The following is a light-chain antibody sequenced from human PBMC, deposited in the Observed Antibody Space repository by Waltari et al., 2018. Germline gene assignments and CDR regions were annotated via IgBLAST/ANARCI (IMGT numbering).Light chain of an antibody. CDR3: QTGGHGTWV. CDR1: SGHSSNV. J-gene: IGLJ3*02. V-gene: IGLV4-69*01. Sequence: QLVLTQSPSASASLGASVKLTCTLSSGHSSNVIAWLQQQPEKGTRYLMKVNSDGSQNKGDEIPDRFPGSSSGAERYLTISSLQSEDEADYYCQTGGHGTWVFGGGTKLTVL. CDR2: VNSDGSQ.